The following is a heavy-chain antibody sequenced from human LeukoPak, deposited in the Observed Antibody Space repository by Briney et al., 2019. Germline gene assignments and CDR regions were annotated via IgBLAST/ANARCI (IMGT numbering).Heavy chain of an antibody. D-gene: IGHD3-16*02. CDR2: IYYSGST. CDR1: GGSISSSSYY. J-gene: IGHJ4*02. Sequence: SETLSLTCTVSGGSISSSSYYWGWIRQPPGKGLEWIGSIYYSGSTYYNPSLKSRVTISVDTSKNQFSLKLSSVTAAETAVYYRARQGMITFGGVITPIDYWGQGTLVTVSS. CDR3: ARQGMITFGGVITPIDY. V-gene: IGHV4-39*01.